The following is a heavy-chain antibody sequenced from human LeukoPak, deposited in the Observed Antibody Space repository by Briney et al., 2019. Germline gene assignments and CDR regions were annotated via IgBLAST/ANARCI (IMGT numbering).Heavy chain of an antibody. CDR3: GRWRESSNWPPGYLQH. D-gene: IGHD4-11*01. CDR2: ISAYNGNT. V-gene: IGHV1-18*01. J-gene: IGHJ1*01. Sequence: GASVKVSCKTSGFTFTSFGFSWVRQAPGQGLEWMGWISAYNGNTNYAQNLQGRVTMTTDASTSTVYMELRSLRSDDTAMYYCGRWRESSNWPPGYLQHWGQGTLVIVSS. CDR1: GFTFTSFG.